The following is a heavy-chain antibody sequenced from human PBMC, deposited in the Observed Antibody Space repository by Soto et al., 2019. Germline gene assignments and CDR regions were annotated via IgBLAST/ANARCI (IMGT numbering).Heavy chain of an antibody. J-gene: IGHJ6*03. Sequence: QVQLVESGGGVVQPGRSLRLSCAASGFTFSSYGMHWVRQAPGKGLEWVAVISYDGSNKYYADSVKGRFTISRDNSKNALYLQMKILRAEDTAVYYCAKKASAGYYYYMDVWGKGTTVTVSS. D-gene: IGHD6-13*01. V-gene: IGHV3-30*18. CDR1: GFTFSSYG. CDR3: AKKASAGYYYYMDV. CDR2: ISYDGSNK.